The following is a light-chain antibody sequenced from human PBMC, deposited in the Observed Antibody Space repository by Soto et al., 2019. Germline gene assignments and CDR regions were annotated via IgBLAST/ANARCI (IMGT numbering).Light chain of an antibody. Sequence: IVLTQSPATLALSPGERSTLSFRASQSIHTSLAWYQQKSGKPPRLVIYDSTLRANGVPDRFGGSRSGTEFTLTINSLEPEDFAVYYCQQRNVWPPITFGQGTRLEIK. J-gene: IGKJ5*01. CDR3: QQRNVWPPIT. V-gene: IGKV3-11*01. CDR1: QSIHTS. CDR2: DST.